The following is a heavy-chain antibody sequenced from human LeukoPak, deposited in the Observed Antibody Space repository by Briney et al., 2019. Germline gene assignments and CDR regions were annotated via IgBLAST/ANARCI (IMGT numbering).Heavy chain of an antibody. CDR2: IRYDGSNK. D-gene: IGHD2-2*02. CDR3: ARDGYCSSTSCYTGYYYYYYMDV. J-gene: IGHJ6*03. CDR1: GFTFSSYG. Sequence: PGGSLRLSCAASGFTFSSYGMHWVRQAPGKGLEWVAFIRYDGSNKYYADSVKGRFTISGDNSKNTLYLQMNSLRAEDTAVYYCARDGYCSSTSCYTGYYYYYYMDVWGKGNTVTVSS. V-gene: IGHV3-30*02.